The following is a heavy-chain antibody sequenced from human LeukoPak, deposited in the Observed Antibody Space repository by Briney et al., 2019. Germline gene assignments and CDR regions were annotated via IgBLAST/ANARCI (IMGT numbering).Heavy chain of an antibody. V-gene: IGHV3-23*01. CDR1: GFTFSSYA. CDR2: ISGSGGST. CDR3: AGGGTIFGVVIIQGYYYYMDV. J-gene: IGHJ6*03. D-gene: IGHD3-3*01. Sequence: GGSLRLSCAASGFTFSSYAMSWVRQAPGKGLEWVSAISGSGGSTYYADSVKGRFTISRDNSKNTLYLQMNSLRAEDTAVYYCAGGGTIFGVVIIQGYYYYMDVWGKGTTVTVSS.